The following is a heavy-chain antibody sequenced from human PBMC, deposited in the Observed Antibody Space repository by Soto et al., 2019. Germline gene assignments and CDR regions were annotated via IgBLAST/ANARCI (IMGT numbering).Heavy chain of an antibody. CDR1: GYSFTSYW. CDR3: ARLRSQNKAMVPVDY. Sequence: ESLKISCKGSGYSFTSYWISWVRQMPGKGLEWMGRIDPSDSYTNYSPSFQGHVTISADKSISTAYLQWSSLKASDTAMYYCARLRSQNKAMVPVDYWGQGNLGTVSS. D-gene: IGHD5-18*01. J-gene: IGHJ4*02. CDR2: IDPSDSYT. V-gene: IGHV5-10-1*01.